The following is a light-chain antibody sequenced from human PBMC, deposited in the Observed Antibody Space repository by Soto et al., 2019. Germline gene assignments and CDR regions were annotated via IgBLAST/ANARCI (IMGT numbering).Light chain of an antibody. CDR3: QQYDNWPRT. J-gene: IGKJ2*01. CDR1: QSVSSN. CDR2: GTS. Sequence: EIVMTQSPGTLSVSPGERATLSCRASQSVSSNLAWYQQKPGQAPRLLIYGTSTRATGVPARFSGSESGTEFTITISSLQSEDFAVYYCQQYDNWPRTFGQGTKLEIK. V-gene: IGKV3-15*01.